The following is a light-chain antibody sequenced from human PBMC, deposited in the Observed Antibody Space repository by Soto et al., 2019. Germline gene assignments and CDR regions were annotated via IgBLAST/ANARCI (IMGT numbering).Light chain of an antibody. CDR2: EVS. CDR1: SSDVGGYNY. J-gene: IGLJ1*01. V-gene: IGLV2-14*01. CDR3: SSYTRSSTSYV. Sequence: QSALTQPASVSGSPGQSITISCTGTSSDVGGYNYVSWYQQHPGKAPKLMIYEVSNRPSRVSNRFSGSTSGNTASLTISGLQAEDEADYYCSSYTRSSTSYVFGTGTKLTVL.